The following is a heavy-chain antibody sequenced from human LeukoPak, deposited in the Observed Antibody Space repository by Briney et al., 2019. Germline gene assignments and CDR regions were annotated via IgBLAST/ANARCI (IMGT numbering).Heavy chain of an antibody. CDR3: ARDRDTAMVSSYYYGMDV. CDR1: GGSFSGYY. D-gene: IGHD5-18*01. CDR2: IYYSGST. V-gene: IGHV4-59*01. Sequence: PSETLSLTCAVYGGSFSGYYWSWIRQPPGKGLEWIGYIYYSGSTIYNPSLKSRVTISVDTSKSQFSLKLTSVTAEDSAVYYCARDRDTAMVSSYYYGMDVWGQGATVTISS. J-gene: IGHJ6*02.